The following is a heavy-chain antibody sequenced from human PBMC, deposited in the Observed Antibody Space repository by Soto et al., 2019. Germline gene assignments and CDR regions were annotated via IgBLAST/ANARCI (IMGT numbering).Heavy chain of an antibody. Sequence: QVQLVQSGAEVKKPGASVKVSCKTSGYTFTNYDISWVRQAPGQGLEWMGWISAYKGNTNYAQKFQGRITMTTDTSTSKAYMELTSLRSDDTAVYYCARTYTSGRYSFDYWGQGTLVTVSS. CDR2: ISAYKGNT. V-gene: IGHV1-18*01. CDR1: GYTFTNYD. J-gene: IGHJ4*02. CDR3: ARTYTSGRYSFDY. D-gene: IGHD6-19*01.